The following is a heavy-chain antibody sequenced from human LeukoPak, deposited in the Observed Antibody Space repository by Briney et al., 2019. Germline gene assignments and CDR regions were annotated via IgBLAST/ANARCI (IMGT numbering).Heavy chain of an antibody. D-gene: IGHD3-16*01. CDR2: IYYSGST. V-gene: IGHV4-30-4*08. Sequence: PSQTLSLTCTVSGGSISSGDYYWSWIRQPPGKGLEWIGYIYYSGSTYYNPSLKSRFTISVDTSKNQFSLKLSSVTAADTAVYYCAREGWPFGAFDIWGQGTMVTVSS. CDR3: AREGWPFGAFDI. J-gene: IGHJ3*02. CDR1: GGSISSGDYY.